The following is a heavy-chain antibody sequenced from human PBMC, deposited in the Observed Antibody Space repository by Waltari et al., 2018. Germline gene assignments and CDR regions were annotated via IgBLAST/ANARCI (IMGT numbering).Heavy chain of an antibody. CDR2: ISYDGSNK. D-gene: IGHD5-18*01. J-gene: IGHJ4*02. CDR1: GFTFSSYA. CDR3: ARANTANDY. Sequence: QVQLVESGGGVVQPGRSLRLSCAASGFTFSSYAMHWVRQAPGKGLEWVAVISYDGSNKYYADSEKGRFTISRDNSKNTLYLQMNSLRAEDTAVYYCARANTANDYWGQGTLVTVSS. V-gene: IGHV3-30*01.